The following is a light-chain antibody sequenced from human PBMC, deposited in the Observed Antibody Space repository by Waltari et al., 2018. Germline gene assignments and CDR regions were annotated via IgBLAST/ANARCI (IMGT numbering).Light chain of an antibody. J-gene: IGLJ2*01. V-gene: IGLV8-61*01. CDR1: SCSASTTYH. Sequence: QTVVTQVPSFSVSPGGTVTLTCGLSSCSASTTYHPSWYQQTPVQPPRTLIYNPNPRPSGVLHSFSGSILGNEAALTITGTQADDESDYYCVLYMGSDIAIFGGGTKLTVL. CDR2: NPN. CDR3: VLYMGSDIAI.